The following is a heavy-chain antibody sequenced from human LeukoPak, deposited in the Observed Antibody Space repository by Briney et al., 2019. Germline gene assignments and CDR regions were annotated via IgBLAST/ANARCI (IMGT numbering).Heavy chain of an antibody. CDR1: GFTFNNYA. Sequence: GGSLRLSCAASGFTFNNYAMSWVRQAPGKGLEWVSAISGGGGNTYYADSVKGRFTISRDNSKNTVYLQMSSLGAEDTAIYYCAKSAGYTSGSQHNFDYWGQGTLVTVSS. J-gene: IGHJ4*02. D-gene: IGHD3-22*01. CDR3: AKSAGYTSGSQHNFDY. V-gene: IGHV3-23*01. CDR2: ISGGGGNT.